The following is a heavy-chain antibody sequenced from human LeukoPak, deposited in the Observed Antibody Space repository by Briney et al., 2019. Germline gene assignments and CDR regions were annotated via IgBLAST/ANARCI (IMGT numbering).Heavy chain of an antibody. CDR2: ISSSSSYT. CDR1: GFTFSDYY. J-gene: IGHJ3*02. D-gene: IGHD3-9*01. V-gene: IGHV3-11*05. CDR3: ARDYYDILTGYYGDAFDI. Sequence: PGGSLRLSCAASGFTFSDYYMSWIRQAPGKGLEWVSYISSSSSYTNYADSVKGRFTISRDNAKNSLYLQMNSLRGEDTAVYYCARDYYDILTGYYGDAFDIWGQGTMVTVSS.